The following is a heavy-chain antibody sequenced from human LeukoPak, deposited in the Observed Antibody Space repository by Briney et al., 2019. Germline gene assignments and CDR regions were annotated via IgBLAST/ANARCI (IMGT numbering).Heavy chain of an antibody. CDR2: IYTSGST. CDR3: VRDHYYNSSGYTFGY. CDR1: GGSISSGSYY. Sequence: KSSETLSLTCTVSGGSISSGSYYWSWIRQPAGKGLEWIGRIYTSGSTNYNPSLKSRVTISVDTSKNQFSLKLSSVTAADTAVYYCVRDHYYNSSGYTFGYWGQGTLVTVSS. V-gene: IGHV4-61*02. J-gene: IGHJ4*02. D-gene: IGHD3-22*01.